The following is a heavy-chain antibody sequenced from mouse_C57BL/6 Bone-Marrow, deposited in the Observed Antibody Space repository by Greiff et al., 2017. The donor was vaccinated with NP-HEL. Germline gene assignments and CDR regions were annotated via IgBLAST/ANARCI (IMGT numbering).Heavy chain of an antibody. D-gene: IGHD3-2*02. J-gene: IGHJ3*01. V-gene: IGHV5-15*01. Sequence: EVMLVESGGGLVQPGGSLKLSCAASGFTFSDYGMAWVRQAPRQGPEWVAFISNLSYSIYYADTVPGRFTLSRENAKNTLYLEMSRLRSEDTAMYYCARHDSSGYGFAYWGQGTLVTVSA. CDR2: ISNLSYSI. CDR3: ARHDSSGYGFAY. CDR1: GFTFSDYG.